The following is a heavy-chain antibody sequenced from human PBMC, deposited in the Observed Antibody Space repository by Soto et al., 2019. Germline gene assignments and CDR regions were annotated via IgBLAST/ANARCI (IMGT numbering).Heavy chain of an antibody. D-gene: IGHD3-22*01. V-gene: IGHV4-59*12. CDR2: IYYSGST. CDR1: GGSISSYY. Sequence: PSETLSLTCTVSGGSISSYYWSWIRQPPGKGLEWIGYIYYSGSTYYNPSLKSRVTISVDTSKNQFSLKLSSVTAADTAVYYCARGNIDSSGYYRIDYWGQGTLVTVSS. J-gene: IGHJ4*02. CDR3: ARGNIDSSGYYRIDY.